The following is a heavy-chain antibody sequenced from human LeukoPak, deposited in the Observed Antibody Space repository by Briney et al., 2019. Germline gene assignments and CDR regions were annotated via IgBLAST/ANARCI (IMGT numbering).Heavy chain of an antibody. V-gene: IGHV1-2*02. D-gene: IGHD3-22*01. Sequence: ASVKVSCKASGYTFTGYYMHWVRQAPGQGREWMGWINPNSGGTNYAQKFQGRVTMTGATSISTACMELSRLRSDDTAVYYCASEGGYYFLNYWGQGTLVTVSS. CDR1: GYTFTGYY. CDR2: INPNSGGT. J-gene: IGHJ4*02. CDR3: ASEGGYYFLNY.